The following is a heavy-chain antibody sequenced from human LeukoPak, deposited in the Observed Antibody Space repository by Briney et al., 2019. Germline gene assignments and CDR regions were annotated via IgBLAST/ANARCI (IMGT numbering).Heavy chain of an antibody. D-gene: IGHD2-15*01. V-gene: IGHV4-34*01. CDR3: ARAVIESPLGDCSGGSCYSLGSPSYRKFDY. CDR1: GASSSGYY. CDR2: ITNSGST. J-gene: IGHJ4*02. Sequence: PSETMSLAWAVYGASSSGYYRRWIRPPPGEVQGWVGEITNSGSTNYNPTLKSRVTISATTSKNQASLKLSSVTAADTAVYYCARAVIESPLGDCSGGSCYSLGSPSYRKFDYWGQGTLVTVSS.